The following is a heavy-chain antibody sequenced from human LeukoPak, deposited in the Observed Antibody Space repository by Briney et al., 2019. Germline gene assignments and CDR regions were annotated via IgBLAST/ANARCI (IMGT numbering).Heavy chain of an antibody. CDR3: AKEGYRPGNTHYYYGMDV. V-gene: IGHV3-23*01. Sequence: PGGSLRLSCAASGFTFSSYAMSWVRQAPGKGLEWVSAISGSGGSTYYADSVKGRFTISRDNSKNTLYLQMNSLRAEDTAVYYCAKEGYRPGNTHYYYGMDVWGQGTTVTVSS. J-gene: IGHJ6*02. D-gene: IGHD5-18*01. CDR2: ISGSGGST. CDR1: GFTFSSYA.